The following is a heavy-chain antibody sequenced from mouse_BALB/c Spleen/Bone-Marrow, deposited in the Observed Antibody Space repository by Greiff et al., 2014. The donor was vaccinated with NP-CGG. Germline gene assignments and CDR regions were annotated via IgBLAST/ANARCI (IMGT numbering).Heavy chain of an antibody. CDR3: ARGGGNYEGAWFAY. Sequence: EVKLMESGGGLVKPGGSLKLSCAASGFTFSDYYMYWVRQIPEKRLEWVATISDGGSYTYYPDGVKGRFTISRDNAKNNLYLQMSSLKSEDTAMYYCARGGGNYEGAWFAYWGQGTLVTVSA. CDR2: ISDGGSYT. J-gene: IGHJ3*01. V-gene: IGHV5-4*02. CDR1: GFTFSDYY. D-gene: IGHD2-1*01.